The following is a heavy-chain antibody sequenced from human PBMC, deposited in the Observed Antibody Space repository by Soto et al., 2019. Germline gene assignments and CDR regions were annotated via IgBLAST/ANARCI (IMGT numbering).Heavy chain of an antibody. CDR3: ARDGVAPYYYYGMDV. CDR2: ISTYNGDT. V-gene: IGHV1-18*01. J-gene: IGHJ6*02. D-gene: IGHD5-12*01. CDR1: GYTFTRSG. Sequence: QVQLVQSGAEVKKPGASVKVSCKASGYTFTRSGISWVRQAPGQGLEWMGWISTYNGDTNYAQTFQDRVTMTTDTYTSTAYMELRSLRSDDTAVYYCARDGVAPYYYYGMDVWGQGTPVSVSS.